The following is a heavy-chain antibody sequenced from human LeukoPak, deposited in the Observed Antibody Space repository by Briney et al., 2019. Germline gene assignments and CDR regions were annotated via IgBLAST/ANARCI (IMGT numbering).Heavy chain of an antibody. J-gene: IGHJ6*02. D-gene: IGHD6-13*01. Sequence: GGSLRLSCAASGFTFSNYWMSWVRQAPGKGLEWVANIKQDGSEKYYVDSVKGRFTISRDNAKNSLYLQMNSLRAEDTAVYYCARDKGSSWYSYYYYYGMDVWGQGTTVTVSS. V-gene: IGHV3-7*01. CDR3: ARDKGSSWYSYYYYYGMDV. CDR1: GFTFSNYW. CDR2: IKQDGSEK.